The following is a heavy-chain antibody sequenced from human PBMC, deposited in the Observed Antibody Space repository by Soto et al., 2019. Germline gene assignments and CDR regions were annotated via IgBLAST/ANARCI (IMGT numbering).Heavy chain of an antibody. CDR1: GLTLSHYW. D-gene: IGHD6-25*01. CDR2: ISNDERNI. CDR3: ASLSAPDDF. V-gene: IGHV3-74*01. J-gene: IGHJ4*02. Sequence: EVLVVESGGGLVQPGGSMRLACAASGLTLSHYWMHWVRQVPGKGLVWVAEISNDERNIRTSYADSVKGRFTVSRDDAKNTLYLQMNSLRGDDTAVYYCASLSAPDDFWGQGAQVTVSS.